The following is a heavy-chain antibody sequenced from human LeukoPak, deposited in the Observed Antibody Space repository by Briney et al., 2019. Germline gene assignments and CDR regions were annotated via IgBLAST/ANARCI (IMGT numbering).Heavy chain of an antibody. D-gene: IGHD6-19*01. Sequence: SETLSLTCTVSGASFSDFYWSWIRQSPGRGLEWIGYVSDSGGTSYNPSLKSLVTLSVDTSKNQFFLNLNSVTAEDTAVYYCARHASGWVGELDYWGQGTLVTVSS. CDR1: GASFSDFY. V-gene: IGHV4-59*08. CDR2: VSDSGGT. CDR3: ARHASGWVGELDY. J-gene: IGHJ4*02.